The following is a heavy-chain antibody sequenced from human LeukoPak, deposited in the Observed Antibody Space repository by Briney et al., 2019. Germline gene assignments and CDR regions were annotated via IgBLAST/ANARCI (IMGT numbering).Heavy chain of an antibody. Sequence: PGGSLRLSCAASGFTFSSYSMNWVRQAPGKGLEWLSYISISSSTIFYAGSVKGRFTISRDNAKNSLYLQMNSLRAEDTAVYYCARVHGGYPFDYWGQGTLVTVSS. V-gene: IGHV3-48*01. CDR2: ISISSSTI. CDR1: GFTFSSYS. D-gene: IGHD2-15*01. CDR3: ARVHGGYPFDY. J-gene: IGHJ4*02.